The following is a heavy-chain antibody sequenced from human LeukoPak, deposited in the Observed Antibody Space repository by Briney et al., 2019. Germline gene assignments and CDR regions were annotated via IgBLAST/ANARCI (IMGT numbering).Heavy chain of an antibody. Sequence: PGGSLRLSCAAPGFTFSSYAMSWVRQAPGKGLEWVSAISGSGGSTYYADSVKGRFTISRDNSKNPLYLQMNSLRAEDTAVYYCAKESGSNYYDSYMDVWGKGTTVTVSS. CDR2: ISGSGGST. CDR3: AKESGSNYYDSYMDV. CDR1: GFTFSSYA. V-gene: IGHV3-23*01. D-gene: IGHD3-22*01. J-gene: IGHJ6*03.